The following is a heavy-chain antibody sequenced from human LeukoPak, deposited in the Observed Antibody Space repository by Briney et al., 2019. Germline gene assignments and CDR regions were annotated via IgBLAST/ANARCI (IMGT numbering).Heavy chain of an antibody. Sequence: PSETLSLTCTVSGGSISTYYWNWIRQPPGKGLEWIGYIYHSGSTNYNPSLQSRVTISVDTSKNQFSLNLNSVTAADTAVYYCARDRQHSSGWYGYYFDYWGQGTLVTVSS. V-gene: IGHV4-59*01. CDR2: IYHSGST. CDR1: GGSISTYY. D-gene: IGHD6-19*01. J-gene: IGHJ4*02. CDR3: ARDRQHSSGWYGYYFDY.